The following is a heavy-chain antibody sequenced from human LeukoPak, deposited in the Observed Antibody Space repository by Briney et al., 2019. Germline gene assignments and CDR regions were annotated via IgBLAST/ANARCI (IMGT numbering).Heavy chain of an antibody. CDR3: TRATASNWFDP. CDR1: GFSFSRYW. CDR2: IKEDGSEK. Sequence: GGSLRLSCPASGFSFSRYWMSWVRQAPGKGLEWVANIKEDGSEKYYVVSVKGRFTISRENAKNSLYLQMNSLRAEDTAVYYCTRATASNWFDPWGQGTLVTVSP. V-gene: IGHV3-7*01. J-gene: IGHJ5*02.